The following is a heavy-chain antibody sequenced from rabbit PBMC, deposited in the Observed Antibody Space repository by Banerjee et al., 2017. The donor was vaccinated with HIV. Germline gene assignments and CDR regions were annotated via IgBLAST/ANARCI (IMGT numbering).Heavy chain of an antibody. Sequence: QEQLVESGGGLVKPEGSLTLTCTASGFSFSSSYWICWVRQAPGKGLEWIACIYGGKSGTTWYASWAKGRFTISKTSSPTVTLQMTSLTAADTATYFCARTYGANGDDYYFNGWGPGTLVTVS. CDR3: ARTYGANGDDYYFNG. CDR1: GFSFSSSYW. CDR2: IYGGKSGTT. V-gene: IGHV1S45*01. D-gene: IGHD2-1*01. J-gene: IGHJ6*01.